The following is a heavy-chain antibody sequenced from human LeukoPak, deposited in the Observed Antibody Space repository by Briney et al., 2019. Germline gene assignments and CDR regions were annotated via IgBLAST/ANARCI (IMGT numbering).Heavy chain of an antibody. CDR3: ARGGITAIIVITTGAFDI. V-gene: IGHV1-2*06. Sequence: ASVKVSCKASGYTFTGKYIHWVRQAPGQGLEWMGRINPNSGGTNYAQNFQGRVTMTRGTSISTAYMELSRLRADDTAVYYCARGGITAIIVITTGAFDIWGQGTVVTVSS. J-gene: IGHJ3*02. CDR1: GYTFTGKY. D-gene: IGHD3-10*01. CDR2: INPNSGGT.